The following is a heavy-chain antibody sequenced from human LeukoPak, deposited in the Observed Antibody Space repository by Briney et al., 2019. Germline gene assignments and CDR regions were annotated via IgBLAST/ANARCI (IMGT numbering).Heavy chain of an antibody. CDR1: GFTFSSYA. J-gene: IGHJ6*02. CDR2: ISGSGGST. V-gene: IGHV3-23*01. Sequence: PGGSLRLSCAASGFTFSSYAMSWVRQAPGKGLEWVSAISGSGGSTYYADFVKGRFTISRDNSKNTLYLQMNSLRAEDTAVYYCASGYCSSTSCLYYYYYGMDVWGQGTTVTVSS. D-gene: IGHD2-2*01. CDR3: ASGYCSSTSCLYYYYYGMDV.